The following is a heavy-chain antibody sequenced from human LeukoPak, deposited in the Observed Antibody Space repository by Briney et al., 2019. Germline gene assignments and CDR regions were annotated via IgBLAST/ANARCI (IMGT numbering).Heavy chain of an antibody. CDR3: ARASISPNWFDP. Sequence: PSETLSLTCTVSGYSISSGYYWGWIRQPPGKGLEWIGNIYHSGSTYYNPSLKSRVTIPVDTSKNQFSLKLSSVTAADTAVYYCARASISPNWFDPWGQGTLVTVSS. D-gene: IGHD6-6*01. J-gene: IGHJ5*02. CDR1: GYSISSGYY. CDR2: IYHSGST. V-gene: IGHV4-38-2*02.